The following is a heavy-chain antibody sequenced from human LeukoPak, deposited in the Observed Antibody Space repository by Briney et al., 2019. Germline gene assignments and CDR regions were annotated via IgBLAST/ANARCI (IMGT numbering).Heavy chain of an antibody. CDR3: ARMVGATTAFDY. V-gene: IGHV4-38-2*01. J-gene: IGHJ4*02. CDR1: GYSISSGYY. D-gene: IGHD1-26*01. CDR2: IYHSGST. Sequence: SETLSLTCAVSGYSISSGYYWGWIRQPPGKGLEWIGSIYHSGSTYYNPSLKSRVTISVDTSKNQFSLKLSSVTAADTAVYYCARMVGATTAFDYWGQGTLVTVSS.